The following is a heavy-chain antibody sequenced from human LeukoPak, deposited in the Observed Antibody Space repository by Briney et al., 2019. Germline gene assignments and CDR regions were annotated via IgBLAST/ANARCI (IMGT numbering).Heavy chain of an antibody. J-gene: IGHJ6*04. CDR2: INHSGST. V-gene: IGHV4-34*01. D-gene: IGHD1-26*01. CDR3: ARGREGPANYYGMDV. CDR1: GGSFSGYY. Sequence: SETLSLTCAGYGGSFSGYYWSWIRQPPGKGLEWIGEINHSGSTNYNPSLKSRVTISVDTSKNQFSLKLSSVTAADTAVYYCARGREGPANYYGMDVWGKGTTVTVSS.